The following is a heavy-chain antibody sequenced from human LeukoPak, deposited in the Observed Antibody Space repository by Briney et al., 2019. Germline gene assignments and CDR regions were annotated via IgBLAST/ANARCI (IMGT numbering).Heavy chain of an antibody. J-gene: IGHJ4*02. D-gene: IGHD5-12*01. Sequence: SETLSLTCTVSGGSVNSGNYYWNWIRQPPGKGLEWIGSIYYSGSTKYNPSLKSRVTISVDTSKNQFSLRLSSVTATDTAVYYCARGKGSGYDFGYWGQGTLVTVSS. CDR1: GGSVNSGNYY. CDR2: IYYSGST. V-gene: IGHV4-61*01. CDR3: ARGKGSGYDFGY.